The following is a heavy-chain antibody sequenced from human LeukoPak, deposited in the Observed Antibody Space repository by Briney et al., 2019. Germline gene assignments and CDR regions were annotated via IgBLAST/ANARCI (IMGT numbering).Heavy chain of an antibody. Sequence: GGSLRLSCAASGFTFNKNGMHWVRQAPGKGLEWVAYIRKDGSDKYYADCVKGRFTISRDDSKNTLYLEINSLRGDDTAEYYCAKDWQWSQDYWGQGTLVTVSS. CDR2: IRKDGSDK. V-gene: IGHV3-30*02. CDR3: AKDWQWSQDY. CDR1: GFTFNKNG. J-gene: IGHJ4*02. D-gene: IGHD6-19*01.